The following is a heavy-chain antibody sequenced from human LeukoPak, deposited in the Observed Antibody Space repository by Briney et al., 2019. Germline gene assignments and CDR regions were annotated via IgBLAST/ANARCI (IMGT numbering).Heavy chain of an antibody. CDR2: IKRDGSEK. D-gene: IGHD6-13*01. Sequence: GGSLRLSCAASGFTFSSYSMNWVRQAPGKGLEWVANIKRDGSEKYYVDSVKGRFTISRDNAKNSLYLQLNSLRTEDTAVYYCARGRGSWYGVYFDYWGQGALVTVSS. CDR3: ARGRGSWYGVYFDY. J-gene: IGHJ4*02. CDR1: GFTFSSYS. V-gene: IGHV3-7*01.